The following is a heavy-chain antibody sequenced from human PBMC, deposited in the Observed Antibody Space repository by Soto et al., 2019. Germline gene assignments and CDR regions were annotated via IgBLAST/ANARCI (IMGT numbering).Heavy chain of an antibody. J-gene: IGHJ5*02. CDR3: ARGSKIQLGDTDP. D-gene: IGHD5-18*01. CDR2: IIPIFGTA. V-gene: IGHV1-69*13. Sequence: AVKVSCKASGGTFSSYAISWVRQAPGQGLEWMGGIIPIFGTANYAQKFQGRVTITADESTSTAYMELSSLRSEDTAVYYCARGSKIQLGDTDPWGQGTLVTSPQ. CDR1: GGTFSSYA.